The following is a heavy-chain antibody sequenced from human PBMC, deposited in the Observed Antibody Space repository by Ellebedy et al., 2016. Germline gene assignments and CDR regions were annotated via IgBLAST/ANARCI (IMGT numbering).Heavy chain of an antibody. V-gene: IGHV3-23*01. D-gene: IGHD3-10*01. CDR1: GFTFSSYA. CDR3: AKDPRRRLSMVRGVMGILFHY. CDR2: ISGNGGKT. J-gene: IGHJ4*02. Sequence: GESLKISXAASGFTFSSYAMSWARQAPGKGLEWVSTISGNGGKTYYADSVKGRFTISRDNSRTTLYLQMNTLRGEDTAVYYCAKDPRRRLSMVRGVMGILFHYWGQGTLVTVSS.